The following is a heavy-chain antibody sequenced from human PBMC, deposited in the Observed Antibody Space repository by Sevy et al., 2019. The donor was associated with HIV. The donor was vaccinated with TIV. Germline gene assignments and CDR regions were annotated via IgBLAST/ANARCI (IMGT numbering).Heavy chain of an antibody. D-gene: IGHD6-19*01. CDR3: TRDPTEGIAVAGNWYDP. Sequence: GGSLRLSCKASGFTFGDYAMSWFRQAPGKGLEWVGFILNKAYDGTTEYAASVKGRFTISRADSKSIAYLQMNSLKTEDTAVYYCTRDPTEGIAVAGNWYDPWGQGTLVTVSS. CDR1: GFTFGDYA. J-gene: IGHJ5*02. V-gene: IGHV3-49*03. CDR2: ILNKAYDGTT.